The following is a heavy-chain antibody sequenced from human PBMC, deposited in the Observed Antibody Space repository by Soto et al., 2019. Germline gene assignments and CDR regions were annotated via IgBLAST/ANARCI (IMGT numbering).Heavy chain of an antibody. CDR1: GYTFRSYD. CDR2: VNPNTGNT. Sequence: QVQLVQSGAEVKKPGASVKVSCTASGYTFRSYDIHWVRQATGQGLEWMGWVNPNTGNTGYAQRFQGRVTMTRDISKSTAYMELSRLTSDDTTIYYCARAYGAGYFDFWGPGTLVSVSS. V-gene: IGHV1-8*01. J-gene: IGHJ5*01. CDR3: ARAYGAGYFDF. D-gene: IGHD3-10*01.